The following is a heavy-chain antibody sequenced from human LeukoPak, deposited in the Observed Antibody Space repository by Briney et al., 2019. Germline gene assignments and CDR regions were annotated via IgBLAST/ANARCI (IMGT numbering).Heavy chain of an antibody. Sequence: GASVKVSCKASGYTFTSYGIFWVRQAPGQGLEWMGWISAYNGNTNYAQNPQGRVTMTTDTSTSTAYMELRSLRSDDTAVFYCGRVPSTLFDFWSAYVIDYWGQGTLVTVSS. CDR1: GYTFTSYG. V-gene: IGHV1-18*01. CDR3: GRVPSTLFDFWSAYVIDY. D-gene: IGHD3-3*01. J-gene: IGHJ4*02. CDR2: ISAYNGNT.